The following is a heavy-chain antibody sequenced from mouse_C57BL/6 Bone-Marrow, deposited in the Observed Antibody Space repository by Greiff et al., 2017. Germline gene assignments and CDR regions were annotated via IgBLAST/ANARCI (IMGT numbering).Heavy chain of an antibody. CDR3: ARFNYWYFDV. CDR1: GFTFSDYY. CDR2: ISNGGGST. Sequence: EVMLVESGGGLVQPGGSLKLSCAASGFTFSDYYMYWVRQTPEKRLEWVAYISNGGGSTYYPDTVKGRFTISRDNAKNTLYLQMSRLKSEDTAMYYCARFNYWYFDVWGIGTTVTVSS. V-gene: IGHV5-12*01. J-gene: IGHJ1*03.